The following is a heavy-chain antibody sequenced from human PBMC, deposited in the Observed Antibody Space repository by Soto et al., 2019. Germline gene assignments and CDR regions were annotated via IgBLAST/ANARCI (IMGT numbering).Heavy chain of an antibody. V-gene: IGHV1-69*13. CDR1: GGTFSSYV. CDR2: IIPIFATA. CDR3: AEKQGAYYYGMDV. J-gene: IGHJ6*02. Sequence: VASVKVSCKASGGTFSSYVISWVRQAPGQGLEWMGGIIPIFATANYAQKFQGRVTITADESTSTAYMELSSLRSEDTAVYYCAEKQGAYYYGMDVWGQGTTVTVSS.